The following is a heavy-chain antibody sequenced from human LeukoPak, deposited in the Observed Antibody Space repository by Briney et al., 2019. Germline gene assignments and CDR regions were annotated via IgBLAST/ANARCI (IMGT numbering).Heavy chain of an antibody. V-gene: IGHV1-69*05. CDR2: IIPIFGTA. CDR3: ARDRAIIPNYYYYMDV. D-gene: IGHD3-10*01. J-gene: IGHJ6*03. CDR1: GGTFSSYA. Sequence: SVKVSCKASGGTFSSYAISWVRQAPGQGLEWMGGIIPIFGTANYAQKFQGRVTITTDESTSTAYMELSSLRSEDTAVYYCARDRAIIPNYYYYMDVWGKGTTVTVSS.